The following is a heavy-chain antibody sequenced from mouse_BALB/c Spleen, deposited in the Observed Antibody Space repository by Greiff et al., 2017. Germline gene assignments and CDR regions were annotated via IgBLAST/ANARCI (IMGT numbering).Heavy chain of an antibody. CDR3: ARSFYYGSSYGYFDV. CDR1: GYSITSDYA. D-gene: IGHD1-1*01. CDR2: ISYSGST. V-gene: IGHV3-2*02. J-gene: IGHJ1*01. Sequence: EVKVEESGPGLVKPSQSLSLTCTVTGYSITSDYAWNWIRQFPGNKLEWMGYISYSGSTSYNPSLKSRISITRDTSKNQFFLQLNSVTTEDTATYYCARSFYYGSSYGYFDVWGAGTTVTVSS.